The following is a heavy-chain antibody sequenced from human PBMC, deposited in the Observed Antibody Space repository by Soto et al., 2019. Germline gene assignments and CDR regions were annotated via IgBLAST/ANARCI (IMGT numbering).Heavy chain of an antibody. J-gene: IGHJ5*02. D-gene: IGHD3-3*01. CDR1: GYTFTSYA. CDR3: ARGFPLWFDP. CDR2: INAGNGNT. Sequence: QVQLVQSGAEEKKPGATVKVSCKASGYTFTSYAMXWVRQAPGQRLEWMGWINAGNGNTKXSQKFQGRVTITRDTXXXXXXXXXXSLRSEDTAXXYCARGFPLWFDPWGQGTLVTVSS. V-gene: IGHV1-3*05.